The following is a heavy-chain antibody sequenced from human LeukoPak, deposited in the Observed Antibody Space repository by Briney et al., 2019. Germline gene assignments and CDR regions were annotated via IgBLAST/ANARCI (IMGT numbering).Heavy chain of an antibody. CDR3: AREIGGGHFDY. V-gene: IGHV3-7*01. CDR2: IKQDGSEK. Sequence: GGSLRLSCAASGFTFSSYWMSWVRQAPGKGLEWVANIKQDGSEKYYVDSVKGRFTISRDNAKNSLYLQMNSLRAEGTAVYYCAREIGGGHFDYWGQGTLVTVSS. CDR1: GFTFSSYW. J-gene: IGHJ4*02. D-gene: IGHD2-15*01.